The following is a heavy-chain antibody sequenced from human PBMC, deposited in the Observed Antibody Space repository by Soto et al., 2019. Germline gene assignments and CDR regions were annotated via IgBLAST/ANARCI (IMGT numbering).Heavy chain of an antibody. D-gene: IGHD3-3*01. CDR1: GSSLSSYY. J-gene: IGHJ6*02. CDR3: ARGSHYDFWSGYKIYYYYGMDV. Sequence: PSETLSLTCSVSGSSLSSYYWSWIRQPPGNGLEWIGYIYYSGSTNYNPSLKSRATISVDTSKNQFSLKLSSVTAADTAVYYCARGSHYDFWSGYKIYYYYGMDVWGQGTTVTVSS. V-gene: IGHV4-59*01. CDR2: IYYSGST.